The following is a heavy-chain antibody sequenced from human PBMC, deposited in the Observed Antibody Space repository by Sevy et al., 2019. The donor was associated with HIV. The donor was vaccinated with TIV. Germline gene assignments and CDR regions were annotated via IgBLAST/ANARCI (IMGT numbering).Heavy chain of an antibody. J-gene: IGHJ3*02. D-gene: IGHD3-22*01. Sequence: GESLKISCKGSGYSFTSYWIGWVRQMPGKGLEWMGIIDPGDSDTRDSPSFQGQVTISADKSISTAYLQWSSLKASDTAMYYCASPGRYYYDSSGQDAFDIWGQGTWSPSPQ. CDR2: IDPGDSDT. CDR1: GYSFTSYW. CDR3: ASPGRYYYDSSGQDAFDI. V-gene: IGHV5-51*01.